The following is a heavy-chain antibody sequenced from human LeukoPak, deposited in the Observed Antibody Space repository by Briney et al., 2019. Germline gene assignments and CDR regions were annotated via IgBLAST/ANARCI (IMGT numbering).Heavy chain of an antibody. J-gene: IGHJ4*02. CDR1: GGSFSGYY. D-gene: IGHD2-2*01. Sequence: SETLSLTCAVYGGSFSGYYWSWIRQPPGKGVEWIGEINHSGSTNYNPSLKSRVTISVDTSKNQFSLKLSSVTAADTAVYYCARGSIVVVPAAHYFDYWGQGTLVTVSS. CDR3: ARGSIVVVPAAHYFDY. CDR2: INHSGST. V-gene: IGHV4-34*01.